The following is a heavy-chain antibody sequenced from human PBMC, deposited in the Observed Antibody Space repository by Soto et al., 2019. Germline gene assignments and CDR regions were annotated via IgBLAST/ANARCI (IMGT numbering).Heavy chain of an antibody. CDR2: INTGNGNT. CDR1: GYTFTSYV. CDR3: VKDRRSSGWLTIFDF. V-gene: IGHV1-3*04. D-gene: IGHD6-19*01. Sequence: ASVKVSCKASGYTFTSYVIHWVRQAPGQRLEYMGWINTGNGNTKYSQTFQDRLTLTRDTSASTAYMDLSSLRSEDTAIYYCVKDRRSSGWLTIFDFRGKGARDTFP. J-gene: IGHJ4*02.